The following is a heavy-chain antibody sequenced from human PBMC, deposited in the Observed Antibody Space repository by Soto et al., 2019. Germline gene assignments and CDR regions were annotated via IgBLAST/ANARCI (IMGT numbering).Heavy chain of an antibody. J-gene: IGHJ4*02. CDR2: IKSQTDGGTT. Sequence: EVQLVESGGGLVKPGGSLRLSCTVSGLTFKDAWMNWVRQAPGKGLEWVGRIKSQTDGGTTDYAAPVKGRFTVSRDDSRDTLYLQMDSLIIEDTAVYFCATAPGYWGSAPLDYWGQGTLVTVSS. D-gene: IGHD7-27*01. CDR3: ATAPGYWGSAPLDY. CDR1: GLTFKDAW. V-gene: IGHV3-15*07.